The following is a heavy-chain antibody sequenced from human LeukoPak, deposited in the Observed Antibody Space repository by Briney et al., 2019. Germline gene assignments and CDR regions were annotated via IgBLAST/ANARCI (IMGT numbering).Heavy chain of an antibody. CDR3: ARDRVGYCSSTSCYTFQH. D-gene: IGHD2-2*02. CDR1: GGTFSSYA. CDR2: IIPIFGTA. Sequence: SVKVSCKASGGTFSSYAISWVRQAPGQGLEWMGGIIPIFGTANYAQKFQGRVTITTDESTSTAYMELSSLRSEDTAVYYCARDRVGYCSSTSCYTFQHWGQGTLVTVSS. J-gene: IGHJ1*01. V-gene: IGHV1-69*05.